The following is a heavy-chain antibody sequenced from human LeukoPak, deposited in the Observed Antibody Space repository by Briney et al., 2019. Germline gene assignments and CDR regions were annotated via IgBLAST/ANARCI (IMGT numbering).Heavy chain of an antibody. J-gene: IGHJ5*02. V-gene: IGHV4-39*07. Sequence: SETLSLTCTVSGGSISSSSYYWGWIRQPPGKGLEWIGSMYHSGSTYYNPPLKSRVTISEDTSKNQFSLKLRSVTAADTAVYYCARGPRFGELLWHWFDPWGQGTLVTVSS. CDR1: GGSISSSSYY. CDR2: MYHSGST. D-gene: IGHD3-10*01. CDR3: ARGPRFGELLWHWFDP.